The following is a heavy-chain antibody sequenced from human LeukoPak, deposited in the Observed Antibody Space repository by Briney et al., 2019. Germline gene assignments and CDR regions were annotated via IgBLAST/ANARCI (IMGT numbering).Heavy chain of an antibody. D-gene: IGHD2-15*01. J-gene: IGHJ6*02. Sequence: SETLSLTCAVYGGSFSGYYWSWLRQPPGKGLEWIGEINHSGSTNYNPSLKSRVTISVDTSKNQFSLKLSSVTAADTAVYYCARRAYCSGGSCCGVTYGMDVWGQGTTVTVSS. V-gene: IGHV4-34*01. CDR1: GGSFSGYY. CDR3: ARRAYCSGGSCCGVTYGMDV. CDR2: INHSGST.